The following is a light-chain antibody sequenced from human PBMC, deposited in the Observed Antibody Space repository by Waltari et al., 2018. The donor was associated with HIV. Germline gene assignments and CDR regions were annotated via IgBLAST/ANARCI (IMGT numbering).Light chain of an antibody. Sequence: QSALTQPAYVSGSPGQSITISCTGPTSDADSFDYVSWYQQHPGKVPTLIIYEVSFRASGVSNRFSASKAGNPPSLTISGLQAEDEAVYYCGSYTATNSMMFGGGTKLTVL. CDR3: GSYTATNSMM. CDR2: EVS. J-gene: IGLJ3*02. V-gene: IGLV2-14*01. CDR1: TSDADSFDY.